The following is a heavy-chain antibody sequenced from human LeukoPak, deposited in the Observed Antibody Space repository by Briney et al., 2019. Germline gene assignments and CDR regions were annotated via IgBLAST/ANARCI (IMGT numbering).Heavy chain of an antibody. CDR2: INHSGST. Sequence: PSETLSLTCAVYGGSFSGYYWSWIRQPPGKGLEWIGEINHSGSTNYNPSLKSRVTISVDTSKNQFSLKLSFVTAADTAVYYCARLTRVLRFLEWLPRDYYYYGMDVWGQGTTVTVSS. V-gene: IGHV4-34*01. J-gene: IGHJ6*02. CDR3: ARLTRVLRFLEWLPRDYYYYGMDV. CDR1: GGSFSGYY. D-gene: IGHD3-3*01.